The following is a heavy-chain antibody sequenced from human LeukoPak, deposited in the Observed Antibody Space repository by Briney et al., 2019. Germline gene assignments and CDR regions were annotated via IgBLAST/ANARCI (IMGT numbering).Heavy chain of an antibody. CDR1: GYSISSGYY. V-gene: IGHV4-38-2*02. CDR3: ARLGTNYDILTGYYASALQYFQH. Sequence: SETLSLTCTVSGYSISSGYYWGWIRQPPGKGLEWIGSIYHSGSTYYNPSLKSRVTISVDTSKNQFSLKLSSVTAADTAVYYCARLGTNYDILTGYYASALQYFQHWGQGTLVTVSS. CDR2: IYHSGST. D-gene: IGHD3-9*01. J-gene: IGHJ1*01.